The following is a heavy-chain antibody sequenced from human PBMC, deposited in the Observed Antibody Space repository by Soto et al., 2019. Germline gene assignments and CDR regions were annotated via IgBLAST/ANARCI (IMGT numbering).Heavy chain of an antibody. V-gene: IGHV3-7*03. CDR2: IKQDGTEK. CDR3: ITGDHADY. J-gene: IGHJ4*02. CDR1: GITTSTYW. Sequence: GGSLRLSCAASGITTSTYWMGWFRQAPGRGLEWVATIKQDGTEKYYMDSLKGRFTISRDNAVNSLYLHMSSLRAEDTAVYFCITGDHADYWGQGTLVTVSS. D-gene: IGHD7-27*01.